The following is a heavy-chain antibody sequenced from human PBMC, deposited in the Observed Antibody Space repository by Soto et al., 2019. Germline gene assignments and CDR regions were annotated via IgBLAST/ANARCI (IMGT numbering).Heavy chain of an antibody. CDR1: GYTFTSYA. Sequence: ASVKVSCKASGYTFTSYAMHWVRQAPGQRLEWMGWINAGNGNTKYSQKFQGRVTITRDTSASTAYMELSSLRSEDTAVYYCARVSGSGSYYLGMDVWGQGTTVTVSS. V-gene: IGHV1-3*01. CDR2: INAGNGNT. J-gene: IGHJ6*02. D-gene: IGHD3-10*01. CDR3: ARVSGSGSYYLGMDV.